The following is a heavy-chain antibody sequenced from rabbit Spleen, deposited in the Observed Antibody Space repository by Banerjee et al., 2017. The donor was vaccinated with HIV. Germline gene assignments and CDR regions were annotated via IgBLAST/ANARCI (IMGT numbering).Heavy chain of an antibody. CDR1: GVSLNDKDV. CDR2: INTSSGGA. Sequence: QSLEESGGDLVKPEGSLTLTCKASGVSLNDKDVMCWVRQAPGKGLEWIGCINTSSGGAAYATWAKGRFTISKTSSTTVTLQMTSLTAADTATYFCARDTGSSFSSYGMDLWGQGTLVTV. D-gene: IGHD8-1*01. J-gene: IGHJ6*01. CDR3: ARDTGSSFSSYGMDL. V-gene: IGHV1S40*01.